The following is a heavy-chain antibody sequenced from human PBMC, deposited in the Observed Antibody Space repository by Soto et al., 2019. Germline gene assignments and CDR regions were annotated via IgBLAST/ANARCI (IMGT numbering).Heavy chain of an antibody. V-gene: IGHV4-30-4*01. CDR1: GGSISSGDYY. J-gene: IGHJ5*02. CDR3: ARDHRDGYSQWFDP. D-gene: IGHD2-21*01. CDR2: IYYSGST. Sequence: QVQLQESGPGLVKPSQTLSLTCTVSGGSISSGDYYWSWIRQPPGKGLEWIGYIYYSGSTYYNPSPKLRVTISVDPSKDQFSLKLSSVTAADTAVYYCARDHRDGYSQWFDPWGQGTLVTVSS.